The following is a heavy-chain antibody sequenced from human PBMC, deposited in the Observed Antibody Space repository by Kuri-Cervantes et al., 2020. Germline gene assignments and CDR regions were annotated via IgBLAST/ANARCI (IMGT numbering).Heavy chain of an antibody. Sequence: SETLSLTCTVSGGSISSGGYYWSWIRQHPGKGLEWIGYIYYSGSTYYNLSLKSRVTISVDTSKNQFSLKLSSVTAADTAVYYCARNRAQRYCSSTSCLYFDYWGQGTLVTVSS. CDR3: ARNRAQRYCSSTSCLYFDY. V-gene: IGHV4-31*03. D-gene: IGHD2-2*01. J-gene: IGHJ4*02. CDR1: GGSISSGGYY. CDR2: IYYSGST.